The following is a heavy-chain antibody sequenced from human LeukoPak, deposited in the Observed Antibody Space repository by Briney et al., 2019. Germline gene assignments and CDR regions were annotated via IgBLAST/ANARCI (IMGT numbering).Heavy chain of an antibody. CDR3: VRDGAYSAGTDFDY. CDR2: ISGSGGST. J-gene: IGHJ4*02. D-gene: IGHD6-13*01. CDR1: GFTFSSYA. Sequence: GGSLRLSCAASGFTFSSYAMSWVRQAPEKGLEWVSAISGSGGSTNYADSVKGRFTISRDSAENTLYLQMNSLGVEDTALYYCVRDGAYSAGTDFDYWGQGTLVTVSP. V-gene: IGHV3-23*01.